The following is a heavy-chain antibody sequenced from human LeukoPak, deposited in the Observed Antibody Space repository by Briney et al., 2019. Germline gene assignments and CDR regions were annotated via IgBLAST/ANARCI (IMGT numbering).Heavy chain of an antibody. CDR2: ISSSSSSI. CDR1: GFIFSGYS. J-gene: IGHJ4*02. Sequence: GGSLRLSCAASGFIFSGYSMNWVRQAPGKGLEWVSSISSSSSSIYYADSVKGRFTISRDNTKKSPYLQMNSLRAEDTAVYYCAREGATAGSGYYFDYWGQGSLVTVSS. V-gene: IGHV3-21*01. D-gene: IGHD6-13*01. CDR3: AREGATAGSGYYFDY.